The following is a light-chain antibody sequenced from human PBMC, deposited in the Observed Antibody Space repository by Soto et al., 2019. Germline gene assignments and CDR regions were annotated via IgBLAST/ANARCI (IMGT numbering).Light chain of an antibody. Sequence: ALTQPASVSGSPGQSITISCTGTSSDVGGYNHVSWYQIHPGKAPKLIIYEVTSRPSGVSYRFSGSKSGNSASLTISGLQAEDEADYYCSSYASSSSYVFGGGTKVTVL. CDR2: EVT. CDR3: SSYASSSSYV. V-gene: IGLV2-14*01. J-gene: IGLJ1*01. CDR1: SSDVGGYNH.